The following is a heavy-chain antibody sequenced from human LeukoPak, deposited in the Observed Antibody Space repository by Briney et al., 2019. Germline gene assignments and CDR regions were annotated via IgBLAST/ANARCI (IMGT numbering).Heavy chain of an antibody. Sequence: GGSLRLSCAASGFTFSNYGVHWVRQAPGKGLEWVVVISYDGSNEYYADSVKGRFAISRDNSKNTLYLQMNSLRAEDTAVYYCAKAYGYCTTTSCSHEEFDYWGQGTLVTVSS. J-gene: IGHJ4*02. CDR3: AKAYGYCTTTSCSHEEFDY. D-gene: IGHD2-2*01. CDR1: GFTFSNYG. CDR2: ISYDGSNE. V-gene: IGHV3-30*18.